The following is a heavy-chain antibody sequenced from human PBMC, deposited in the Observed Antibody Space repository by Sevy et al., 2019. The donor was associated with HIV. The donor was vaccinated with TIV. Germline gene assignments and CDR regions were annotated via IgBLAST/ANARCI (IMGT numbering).Heavy chain of an antibody. CDR2: ISGHGGST. V-gene: IGHV3-23*01. Sequence: GGSLKLSCAASGFIFSSDVMNWVRQAPGKGREWVSAISGHGGSTYYADSVKGRFTISRDNSKNTLDLQMNSLRAEDTAVYYCAGGFWSGFDYWGQGTLVTVSS. CDR1: GFIFSSDV. CDR3: AGGFWSGFDY. J-gene: IGHJ4*02. D-gene: IGHD3-3*01.